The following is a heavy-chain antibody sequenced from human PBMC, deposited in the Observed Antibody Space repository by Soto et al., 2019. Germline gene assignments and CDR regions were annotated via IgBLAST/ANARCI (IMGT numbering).Heavy chain of an antibody. J-gene: IGHJ4*02. D-gene: IGHD6-13*01. CDR2: IWADGSNK. CDR3: NVGRSWTLPQNDY. CDR1: GFTFSSYG. Sequence: QVQLVESGGGVVQPGRSLRLSCAASGFTFSSYGMHWVRQAPGKGLEWVAVIWADGSNKYYADSVKGRFTISRDNSKNTLYLQMNSLRAEDTAVYYCNVGRSWTLPQNDYWGQGTLVTVSS. V-gene: IGHV3-33*01.